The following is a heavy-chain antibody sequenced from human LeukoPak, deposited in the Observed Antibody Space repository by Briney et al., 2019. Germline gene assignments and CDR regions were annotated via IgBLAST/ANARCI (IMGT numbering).Heavy chain of an antibody. CDR2: INHSGSA. J-gene: IGHJ6*03. CDR3: ARTDILTSITHYYYYYMDV. D-gene: IGHD3-9*01. V-gene: IGHV4-34*01. Sequence: SETLSLTCAVYGGSFSGYYWSWIRQPPGKGLEWIGEINHSGSANYNPSLKSRVTISVDTSKNQFSLKLSSVTAADTAVYYRARTDILTSITHYYYYYMDVWGTGTTVTISS. CDR1: GGSFSGYY.